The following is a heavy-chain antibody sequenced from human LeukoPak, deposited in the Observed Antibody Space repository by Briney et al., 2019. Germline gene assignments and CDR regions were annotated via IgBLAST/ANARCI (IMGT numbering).Heavy chain of an antibody. V-gene: IGHV4-30-4*08. Sequence: SETLSLTCTVSGGSISSGDYYWSWICQPPGKGLEWIGYIYYSGSTYYNPSLKSRVTISVDTSKNQFSLKLSSVTAADTAVYYCAFSWGSYSIFDYWGQGTLVTVSS. CDR1: GGSISSGDYY. J-gene: IGHJ4*02. D-gene: IGHD1-26*01. CDR3: AFSWGSYSIFDY. CDR2: IYYSGST.